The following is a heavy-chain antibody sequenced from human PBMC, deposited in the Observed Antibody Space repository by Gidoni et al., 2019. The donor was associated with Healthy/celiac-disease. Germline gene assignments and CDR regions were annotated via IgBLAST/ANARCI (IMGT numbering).Heavy chain of an antibody. CDR3: AKDTARLRAKDY. CDR1: GFTLRSYA. CDR2: SSGSCGST. D-gene: IGHD3-22*01. J-gene: IGHJ4*02. Sequence: EVQLLEAGGGLVQPGGSLRLSCAASGFTLRSYAMRWVRQAPGKGLEVVSCSSGSCGSTYYADSVKGRFTISRDNSKNTLYLQMNSLRAEDTAVYYCAKDTARLRAKDYWGQGTLVTVSS. V-gene: IGHV3-23*01.